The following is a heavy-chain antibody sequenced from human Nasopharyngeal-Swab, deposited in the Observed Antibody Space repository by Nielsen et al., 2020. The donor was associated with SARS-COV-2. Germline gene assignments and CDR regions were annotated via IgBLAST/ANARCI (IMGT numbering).Heavy chain of an antibody. J-gene: IGHJ3*02. CDR2: IWYDGSNK. V-gene: IGHV3-33*01. D-gene: IGHD5-12*01. CDR1: GFTFSSYG. CDR3: ARGLGGRAFDI. Sequence: LKISCAASGFTFSSYGMHWVRQAPGKGLEWVAVIWYDGSNKYYADSVKGRFTISRDNSKSTLYLQMNSLRAEDTAVYYCARGLGGRAFDIWGQGTMVTVSS.